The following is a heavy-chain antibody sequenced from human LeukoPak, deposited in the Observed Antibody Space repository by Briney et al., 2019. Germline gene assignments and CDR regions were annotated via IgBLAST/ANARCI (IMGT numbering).Heavy chain of an antibody. CDR3: VRDPGWLQVDY. CDR2: IHPPSGGT. CDR1: GYTFTDYY. Sequence: GASVKVSFKASGYTFTDYYIHWVRQAPGQGLEWMGWIHPPSGGTNYAEKLQGRVTMTRDTSISAAYMELTRLTSDDAGVYYCVRDPGWLQVDYWGQGTLLTVSS. D-gene: IGHD5-24*01. J-gene: IGHJ4*02. V-gene: IGHV1-2*02.